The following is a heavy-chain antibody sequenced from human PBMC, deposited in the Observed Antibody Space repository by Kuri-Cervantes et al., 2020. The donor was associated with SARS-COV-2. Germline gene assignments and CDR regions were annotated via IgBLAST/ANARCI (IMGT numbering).Heavy chain of an antibody. CDR2: IYSGGST. Sequence: GESLKISCAASGFTVSSNYMSWVRQAPGKGLEWVSVIYSGGSTYYADSVKGRFTISRDNSKNTLYFQMNSLRAEDTAVYYCARVAKSGWNANNWFDPWGQGTLVTVSS. D-gene: IGHD1-1*01. CDR1: GFTVSSNY. CDR3: ARVAKSGWNANNWFDP. V-gene: IGHV3-66*01. J-gene: IGHJ5*02.